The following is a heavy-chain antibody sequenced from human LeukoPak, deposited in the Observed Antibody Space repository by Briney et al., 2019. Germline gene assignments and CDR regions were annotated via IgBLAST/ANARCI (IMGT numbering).Heavy chain of an antibody. Sequence: SETLSLTCTVSGGSISSYYWSWIRQPPGKGLEWIGYIYYSGSTNYNPSLKSRVTISVDTSKNQFSLKLSSVTAADTAVYYCARASPDYSNGYFDYWGQGTLVTVSS. D-gene: IGHD4-11*01. CDR1: GGSISSYY. CDR2: IYYSGST. J-gene: IGHJ4*02. CDR3: ARASPDYSNGYFDY. V-gene: IGHV4-59*01.